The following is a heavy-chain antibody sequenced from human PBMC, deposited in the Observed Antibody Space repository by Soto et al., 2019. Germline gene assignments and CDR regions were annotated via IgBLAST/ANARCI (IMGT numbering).Heavy chain of an antibody. J-gene: IGHJ4*02. CDR1: GFTFSSYA. Sequence: EVQLLESGGGLVQPGGSLRLSCAASGFTFSSYAMSWVRQAPGKGLEWVSGISDGGGSTYYADSVKGRFTVSRDNSKNXLYLQVDSLRAEDTAVYYCARTPPYCSSTSCYIDYWGQGTLVTVSS. CDR2: ISDGGGST. D-gene: IGHD2-2*02. CDR3: ARTPPYCSSTSCYIDY. V-gene: IGHV3-23*01.